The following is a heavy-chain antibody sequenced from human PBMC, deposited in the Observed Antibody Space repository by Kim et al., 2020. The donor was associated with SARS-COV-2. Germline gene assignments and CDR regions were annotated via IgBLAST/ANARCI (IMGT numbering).Heavy chain of an antibody. Sequence: GGSLRLSCTTSGFTFTGHAMSWVRQAPGKGLEWVSSIDGSDGTTYYVDSVKGRFTISRDDSKNTLYLQMSALRGDDTAVYYCMKGGWGWIWDHWGQGT. CDR2: IDGSDGTT. J-gene: IGHJ4*02. D-gene: IGHD2-21*01. CDR1: GFTFTGHA. V-gene: IGHV3-23*01. CDR3: MKGGWGWIWDH.